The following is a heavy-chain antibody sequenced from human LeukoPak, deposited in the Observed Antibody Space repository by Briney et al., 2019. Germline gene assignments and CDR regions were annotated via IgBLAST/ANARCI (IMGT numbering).Heavy chain of an antibody. D-gene: IGHD6-13*01. Sequence: GESLKISCKDSGHSFTSYWIGWVRQMPGKGLEWMGIIYPSDSDTRYSPSFQGQVTISADKSISTAYLQWSSLKASDTAMYYCARAKAYSSSRYYFDYWGQGTLATVSS. CDR3: ARAKAYSSSRYYFDY. CDR1: GHSFTSYW. J-gene: IGHJ4*02. V-gene: IGHV5-51*01. CDR2: IYPSDSDT.